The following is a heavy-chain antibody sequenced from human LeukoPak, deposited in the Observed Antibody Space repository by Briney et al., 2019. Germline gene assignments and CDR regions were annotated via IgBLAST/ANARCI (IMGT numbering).Heavy chain of an antibody. CDR1: GFTFSSYW. D-gene: IGHD3-10*01. CDR3: AKDLHSKRITMVRGVYPLDY. Sequence: PGRSLRLSCAASGFTFSSYWMHWVRQAPGKGLEWVSAISGSGGSTYYADSVKGRFTISRDNSKNTLYLQMNSLRAEDTTVYYCAKDLHSKRITMVRGVYPLDYWGQGTLVTVSS. CDR2: ISGSGGST. V-gene: IGHV3-23*01. J-gene: IGHJ4*02.